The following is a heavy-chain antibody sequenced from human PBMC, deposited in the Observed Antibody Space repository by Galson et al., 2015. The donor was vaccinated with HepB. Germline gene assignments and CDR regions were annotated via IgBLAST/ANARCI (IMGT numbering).Heavy chain of an antibody. CDR1: GFTFGSNW. J-gene: IGHJ4*02. D-gene: IGHD6-13*01. CDR2: INSDGSNT. Sequence: SLRLSCAASGFTFGSNWMYWIRQAPGKGLVYMSRINSDGSNTGYADSVKGRFTISRDNAKNTLYLEMNSLRVEDTALYYCVRATYNSWSDWGQGTPVTVSS. CDR3: VRATYNSWSD. V-gene: IGHV3-74*01.